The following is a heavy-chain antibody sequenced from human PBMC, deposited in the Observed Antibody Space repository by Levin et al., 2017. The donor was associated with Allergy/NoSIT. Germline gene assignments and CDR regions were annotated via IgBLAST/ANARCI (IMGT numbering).Heavy chain of an antibody. Sequence: GGSLRLSCATSGFTFANYALDWVRHAPGKGLEWVATITGGGDTTYYADSVRGRFTISIDSSDNSLYLQMNNLRADDTAVYFCAREPTRSGYAPCETWGQGTLVTVSS. CDR3: AREPTRSGYAPCET. J-gene: IGHJ5*02. V-gene: IGHV3-23*01. D-gene: IGHD3-3*01. CDR2: ITGGGDTT. CDR1: GFTFANYA.